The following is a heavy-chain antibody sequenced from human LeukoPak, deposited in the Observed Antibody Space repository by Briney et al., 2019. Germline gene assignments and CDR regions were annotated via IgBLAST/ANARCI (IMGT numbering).Heavy chain of an antibody. CDR1: GFTFSSYT. CDR2: ISGSGGST. V-gene: IGHV3-23*01. J-gene: IGHJ4*02. Sequence: GGSPRLSCAASGFTFSSYTMHWVRQAPGKGLEWVSAISGSGGSTYYADSVKGRSTISRDNSKNTLYLQMNTLRAEDTAVYYCAKDYPLDYWGQGALVTVSS. CDR3: AKDYPLDY.